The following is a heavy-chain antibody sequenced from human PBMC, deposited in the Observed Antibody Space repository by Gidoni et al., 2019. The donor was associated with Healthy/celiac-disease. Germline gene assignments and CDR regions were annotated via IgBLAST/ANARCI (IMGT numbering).Heavy chain of an antibody. CDR2: ISSSGSTI. Sequence: GLCWVSYISSSGSTIYYADSVKGRFTISRDNAKNSLYLQMNSLRAEDTAVYYCASAKGYYYYGMDVWGQGTTVTVSS. V-gene: IGHV3-48*03. CDR3: ASAKGYYYYGMDV. J-gene: IGHJ6*02.